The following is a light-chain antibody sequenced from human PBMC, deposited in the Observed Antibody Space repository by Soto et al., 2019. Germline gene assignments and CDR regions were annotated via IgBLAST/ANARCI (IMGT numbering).Light chain of an antibody. CDR2: EAS. V-gene: IGKV1-5*03. Sequence: DIQMTQSPSTLSASVGDRVTITCRASPSVSRWLAWYQQKPGKAPTLLIYEASTLKSGVPSRFGGGGSGTDFTLTISRLQTDDFAKYYCQQYQTYPTFGQGTKVEIK. CDR3: QQYQTYPT. CDR1: PSVSRW. J-gene: IGKJ1*01.